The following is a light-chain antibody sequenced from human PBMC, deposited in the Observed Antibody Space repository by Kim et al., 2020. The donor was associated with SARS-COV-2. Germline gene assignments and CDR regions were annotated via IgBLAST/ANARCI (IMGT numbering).Light chain of an antibody. V-gene: IGKV1-8*01. CDR3: QQYYSYTYT. Sequence: ASTGDRYTNTCRASQGISSYLAWYQQKPEKAPKLLIYAASTLQSGVPSRFSGSGAGTDFTLTISCLQSEDFATYYCQQYYSYTYTVGQGTKLGI. J-gene: IGKJ2*01. CDR1: QGISSY. CDR2: AAS.